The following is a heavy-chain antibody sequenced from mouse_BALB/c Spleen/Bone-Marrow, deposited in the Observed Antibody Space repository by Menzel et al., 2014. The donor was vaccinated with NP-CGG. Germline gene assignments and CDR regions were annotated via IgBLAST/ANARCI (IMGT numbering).Heavy chain of an antibody. CDR2: INPNNGGT. CDR3: ASNWYYFDY. CDR1: GYTFTEYT. D-gene: IGHD4-1*01. J-gene: IGHJ2*01. V-gene: IGHV1-26*01. Sequence: EVQLQQSGPELVKPGASVKISCKTSGYTFTEYTMHWVKQSHGESLEWIVGINPNNGGTSYNQKFKGKATLTVDKSSSTAYMELRSLTTEDSAVYYCASNWYYFDYWGQGTTLTVSS.